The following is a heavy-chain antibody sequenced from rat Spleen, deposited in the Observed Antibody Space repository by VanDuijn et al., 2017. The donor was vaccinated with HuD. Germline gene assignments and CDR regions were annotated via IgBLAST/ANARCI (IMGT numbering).Heavy chain of an antibody. CDR1: GYSITSNY. J-gene: IGHJ3*01. CDR2: IDSPGST. CDR3: TRSVSGSSGFVY. Sequence: EVQLQESGPGLVKPSQSLSLTCSVSGYSITSNYWAWIRKFPGNKMEWMGFIDSPGSTTYNPSLKSRISITRDTSKNQFFLQVNSVTTEDTTTYYCTRSVSGSSGFVYWGQGTLVTVSS. V-gene: IGHV3-3*01. D-gene: IGHD5-1*01.